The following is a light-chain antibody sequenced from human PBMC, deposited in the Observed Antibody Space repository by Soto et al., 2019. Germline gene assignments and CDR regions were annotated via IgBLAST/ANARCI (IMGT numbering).Light chain of an antibody. CDR2: DAS. Sequence: EIVLPQSPATLTLSPGERATLSCMASQSVSIFLAWYQQRPGQAPRLLIHDASNRASGVPARFSGSGSGTDFTRTISGLEPEDFAIYYCQQRSNWPPTFGGGTKVEIK. CDR1: QSVSIF. V-gene: IGKV3-11*01. J-gene: IGKJ4*01. CDR3: QQRSNWPPT.